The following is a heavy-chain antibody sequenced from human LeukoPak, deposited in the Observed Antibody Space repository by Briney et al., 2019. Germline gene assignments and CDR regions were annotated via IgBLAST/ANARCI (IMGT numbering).Heavy chain of an antibody. D-gene: IGHD5-18*01. CDR3: ARTGQLWFRDYFDY. CDR2: INHSGST. V-gene: IGHV4-34*01. Sequence: SETLSLTCAVYGGSFSGYYWSWIRQPPGKGLEWIGEINHSGSTNYNPSLKSRVTISVDTSKKQFSLTLSSVTAADTAVYYCARTGQLWFRDYFDYWGQGTLVTVSS. CDR1: GGSFSGYY. J-gene: IGHJ4*02.